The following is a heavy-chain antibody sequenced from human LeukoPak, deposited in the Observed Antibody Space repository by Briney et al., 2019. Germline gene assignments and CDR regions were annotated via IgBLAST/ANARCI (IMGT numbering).Heavy chain of an antibody. CDR1: GFTFDDYA. J-gene: IGHJ4*02. CDR3: ARVSLRSGSLYFDY. V-gene: IGHV3-9*01. CDR2: ISWNSGSI. Sequence: GGSLRLSCAASGFTFDDYAMHWVRQAPGKGLEWVSGISWNSGSIGYADSVKGRFTISRDNAKNTLYLQMNSLRAEDTAVYYCARVSLRSGSLYFDYWGQGTLVTVSS. D-gene: IGHD3-10*01.